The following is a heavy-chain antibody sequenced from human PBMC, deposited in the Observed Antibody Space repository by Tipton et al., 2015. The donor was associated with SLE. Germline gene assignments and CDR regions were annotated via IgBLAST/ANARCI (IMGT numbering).Heavy chain of an antibody. CDR2: ISVYNGNT. D-gene: IGHD6-13*01. CDR1: GYTFTSYG. CDR3: ARVRVAAAEIDAFDI. Sequence: QSGPEVKKPGASVKVSCKASGYTFTSYGISWVRQAPGQGLEWMGWISVYNGNTNYAQKLQGRVTMTTDTSTRTAYMELRSLRSDDTAVYYCARVRVAAAEIDAFDIWGQGTLVTVSS. J-gene: IGHJ3*02. V-gene: IGHV1-18*01.